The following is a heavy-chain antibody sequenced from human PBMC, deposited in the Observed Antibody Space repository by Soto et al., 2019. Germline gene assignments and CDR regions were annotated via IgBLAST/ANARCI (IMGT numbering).Heavy chain of an antibody. CDR2: IIPRSATS. J-gene: IGHJ6*02. CDR3: AKEAVSSSSWYYGMDV. D-gene: IGHD6-6*01. CDR1: GDTFGTYT. Sequence: SVKVSCKASGDTFGTYTITWMRQAPGQGLEWMGGIIPRSATSNYAQKFQGRVTITADESKNTLYLQMNSLRAEDTAVYSCAKEAVSSSSWYYGMDVWGQGTTVTVSS. V-gene: IGHV1-69*13.